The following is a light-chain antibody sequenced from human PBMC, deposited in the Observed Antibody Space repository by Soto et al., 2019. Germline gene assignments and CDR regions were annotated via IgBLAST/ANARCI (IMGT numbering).Light chain of an antibody. Sequence: DIQMTQSPSTLSASVGDRVTIXXRASQSISSWLAWYQQKPGKAPQXLIDKASSLESGVPSRFSGSGSGTEFTLTISSLQPDDFATYYCQQYNSYWTFGQGTKVDIK. J-gene: IGKJ1*01. V-gene: IGKV1-5*03. CDR3: QQYNSYWT. CDR2: KAS. CDR1: QSISSW.